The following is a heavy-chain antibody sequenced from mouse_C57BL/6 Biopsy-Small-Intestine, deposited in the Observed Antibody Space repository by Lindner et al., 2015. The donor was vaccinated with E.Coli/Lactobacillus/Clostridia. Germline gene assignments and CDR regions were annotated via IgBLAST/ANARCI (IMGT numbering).Heavy chain of an antibody. CDR2: INPYSGVP. V-gene: IGHV1-39*01. Sequence: VQLQESGAELVKPGASVKISCKASGYSFTAYSMNWVKQSHGKTLEWIGTINPYSGVPSYNQKLQGKATLTVDKSSTTAYMQLNSLTSEDSAVYYCTRAGRGFAYWGQGTLVTVSA. J-gene: IGHJ3*01. CDR3: TRAGRGFAY. D-gene: IGHD3-3*01. CDR1: GYSFTAYS.